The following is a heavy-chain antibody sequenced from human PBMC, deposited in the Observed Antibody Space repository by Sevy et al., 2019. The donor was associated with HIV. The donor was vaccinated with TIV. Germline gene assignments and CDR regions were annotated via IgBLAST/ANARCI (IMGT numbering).Heavy chain of an antibody. D-gene: IGHD3-22*01. V-gene: IGHV1-24*01. CDR2: FDHQHGRT. CDR1: GDSLTELS. CDR3: ATTPTERNCYGASFYSYCARDV. Sequence: ASVKVSCKVSGDSLTELSMFWVRQAPGKGLEWMGGFDHQHGRTIYAQKFEARVTMTEDKSAKTANLELTSLKYEYTAVYCCATTPTERNCYGASFYSYCARDVWGQGTSVTVSS. J-gene: IGHJ6*02.